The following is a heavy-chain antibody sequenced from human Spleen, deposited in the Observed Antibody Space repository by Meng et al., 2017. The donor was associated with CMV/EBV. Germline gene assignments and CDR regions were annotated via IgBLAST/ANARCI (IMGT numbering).Heavy chain of an antibody. D-gene: IGHD2-21*02. CDR3: ARIERRRILKYCGSDCSTTDY. CDR1: RTW. J-gene: IGHJ4*02. V-gene: IGHV4-4*02. Sequence: RTWWTCVRQFPGKGLEWSGEIYHSGSTNDNPSIKSRVTISVDKFKNQFSLKLGSVTAADTAVYYCARIERRRILKYCGSDCSTTDYWGQGTLVTVSS. CDR2: IYHSGST.